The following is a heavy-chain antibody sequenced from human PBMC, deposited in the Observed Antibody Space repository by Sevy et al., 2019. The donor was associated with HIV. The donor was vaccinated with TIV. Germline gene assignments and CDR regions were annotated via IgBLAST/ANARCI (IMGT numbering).Heavy chain of an antibody. Sequence: GGSLRLSCAASGFTVSGNYMSWVRQAPGKGGEWVSVIYRGGGTYYADSVKGRFTISRDNSKNTPYFQMNSLRAEDTAVYYCARGSGVGGMDVWGQGTTVPVSS. CDR3: ARGSGVGGMDV. CDR2: IYRGGGT. V-gene: IGHV3-53*01. CDR1: GFTVSGNY. D-gene: IGHD2-15*01. J-gene: IGHJ6*02.